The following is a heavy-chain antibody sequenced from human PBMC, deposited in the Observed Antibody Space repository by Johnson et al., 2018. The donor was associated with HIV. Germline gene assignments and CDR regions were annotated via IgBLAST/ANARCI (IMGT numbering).Heavy chain of an antibody. J-gene: IGHJ3*02. Sequence: MLLLESGGGLVQPGGSLRLSCAASGFTVSSNYMNWVRQAPGKGLEWVSVIYSGGTTYHADSVKGRFIISRDNSKSTLYLQMNSLRAEDTAVYYCARAYTYGAFDIWGQGTIVTVSS. D-gene: IGHD5-18*01. CDR3: ARAYTYGAFDI. CDR2: IYSGGTT. V-gene: IGHV3-66*01. CDR1: GFTVSSNY.